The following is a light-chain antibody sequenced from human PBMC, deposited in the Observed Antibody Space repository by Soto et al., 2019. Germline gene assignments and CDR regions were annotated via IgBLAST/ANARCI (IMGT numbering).Light chain of an antibody. CDR3: CSYAGSPRVV. J-gene: IGLJ1*01. Sequence: QSVLTQPRSVSGSPGQSVTISCTGTSSYVGRYNYVSWYQHHPGTAPKVMIYDVSERPSGVPDRFSGSKSGNTASLTISGLQAEDEADYYCCSYAGSPRVVFGTGTKVTVL. CDR2: DVS. CDR1: SSYVGRYNY. V-gene: IGLV2-11*01.